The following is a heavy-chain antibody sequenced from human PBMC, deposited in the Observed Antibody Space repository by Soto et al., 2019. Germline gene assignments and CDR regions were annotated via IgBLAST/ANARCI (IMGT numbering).Heavy chain of an antibody. CDR1: GFTFGNYG. CDR3: ARDPAIYSGKFDYGLDV. V-gene: IGHV3-48*04. D-gene: IGHD4-4*01. Sequence: PGGSLRLSCAASGFTFGNYGMHWVRQAPGKGLEWVSYIGTSGKTIYYADSVRGRFTISRDNAKNSLYLQMNSLRAEDTAVYFCARDPAIYSGKFDYGLDVWGRGTTVTVSS. J-gene: IGHJ6*02. CDR2: IGTSGKTI.